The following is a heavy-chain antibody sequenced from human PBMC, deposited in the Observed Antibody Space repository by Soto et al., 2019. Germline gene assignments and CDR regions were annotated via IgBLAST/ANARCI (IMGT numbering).Heavy chain of an antibody. CDR1: GFTFGDYA. V-gene: IGHV3-9*01. Sequence: GGSLRLSCAASGFTFGDYAMQWVRQAPGKGLEWVSHITWNSGRVHYADSVKGRFTISRDNAKNTLYLQMNSLRAEDTALYYCAKMALGLPSYYYAMDVWGLGTTVTVS. CDR2: ITWNSGRV. CDR3: AKMALGLPSYYYAMDV. D-gene: IGHD3-16*01. J-gene: IGHJ6*02.